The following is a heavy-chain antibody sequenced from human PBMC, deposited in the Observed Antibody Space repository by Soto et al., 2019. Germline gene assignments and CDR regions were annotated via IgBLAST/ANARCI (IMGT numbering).Heavy chain of an antibody. D-gene: IGHD1-7*01. V-gene: IGHV1-2*04. CDR3: ARARFNGTAFYYAFDI. Sequence: QGLEWMGWINPNSGGTNYAQKFQGWVTMTRDTSISTAYMELSRLRSDDTAVYYCARARFNGTAFYYAFDIWGQGTMVTVSS. CDR2: INPNSGGT. J-gene: IGHJ3*02.